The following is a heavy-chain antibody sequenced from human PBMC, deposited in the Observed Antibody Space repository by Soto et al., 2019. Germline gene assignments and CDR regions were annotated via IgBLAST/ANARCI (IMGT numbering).Heavy chain of an antibody. J-gene: IGHJ5*02. CDR2: IYYSGST. CDR1: GGSISSSNYY. V-gene: IGHV4-39*02. D-gene: IGHD1-26*01. CDR3: SAQEVGGSYVYTFDP. Sequence: PSETLSLTCTVSGGSISSSNYYWGWIRQPPGKGLEWIGSIYYSGSTYYNSSLKSRVTISVDTSKNHFSLKLSSVTAADTAVYYCSAQEVGGSYVYTFDPWGQGTFVPVSS.